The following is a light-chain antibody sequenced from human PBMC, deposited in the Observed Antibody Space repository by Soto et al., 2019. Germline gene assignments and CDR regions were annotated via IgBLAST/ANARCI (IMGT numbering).Light chain of an antibody. Sequence: EIVITQSPATLSVTPGERATLSCRASQSVTSNLAWYQQKPGQAPRLLIYGASTRATGIPARFSGSGSGTEFTLTISSLQSEDFAVYYCQHYNIWPPIYTFGQGTKLEI. J-gene: IGKJ2*01. CDR2: GAS. CDR1: QSVTSN. CDR3: QHYNIWPPIYT. V-gene: IGKV3-15*01.